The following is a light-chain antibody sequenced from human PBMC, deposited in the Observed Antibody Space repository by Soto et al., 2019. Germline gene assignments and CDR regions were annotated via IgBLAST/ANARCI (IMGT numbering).Light chain of an antibody. Sequence: DIQMTQSPSTLSASVGDRVTITCRASQSISSWLAWYQQKPGKAPKLLIYKASNLESGVPSRFSGSGSGTEFTLTISSLQPDDFATYYCHWGFTFGPGTKVDIK. V-gene: IGKV1-5*03. CDR2: KAS. J-gene: IGKJ3*01. CDR1: QSISSW. CDR3: HWGFT.